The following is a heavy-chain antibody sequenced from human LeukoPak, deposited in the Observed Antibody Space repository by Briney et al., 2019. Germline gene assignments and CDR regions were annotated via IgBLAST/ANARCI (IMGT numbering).Heavy chain of an antibody. CDR2: ISGSGGST. CDR1: GFTFSSYG. Sequence: PGGSLRLSCAASGFTFSSYGMSWVRQAPGKGLEWVSAISGSGGSTYYADSVKGRFTISRDNSKNTLYLQMNSLRVEDTAVYYCARDVWVTATHYFDYWGQGTLVTVSS. D-gene: IGHD2-21*02. V-gene: IGHV3-23*01. J-gene: IGHJ4*02. CDR3: ARDVWVTATHYFDY.